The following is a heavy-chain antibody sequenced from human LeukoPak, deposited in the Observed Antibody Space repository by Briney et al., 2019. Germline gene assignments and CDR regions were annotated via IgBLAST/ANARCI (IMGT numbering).Heavy chain of an antibody. CDR1: GYILTELS. Sequence: ASVKVSCKVFGYILTELSMHWVRQAPGKGLGWMGGFDPEDGETIYAQKFQGRVTMTEDTSTDTAYMELSSLRSEDTAVYYCATFGGITAMVPYYFDYWGQGTLVTVSS. CDR2: FDPEDGET. D-gene: IGHD5-18*01. J-gene: IGHJ4*02. CDR3: ATFGGITAMVPYYFDY. V-gene: IGHV1-24*01.